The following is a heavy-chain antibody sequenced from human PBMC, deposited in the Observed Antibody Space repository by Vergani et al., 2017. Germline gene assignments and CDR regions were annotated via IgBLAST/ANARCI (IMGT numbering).Heavy chain of an antibody. J-gene: IGHJ3*02. CDR3: ARESIAAGDAFDI. D-gene: IGHD6-13*01. CDR2: IYSGGST. V-gene: IGHV3-66*02. CDR1: GFTVSSNY. Sequence: VHLVESGGGLVQPGGSLRLSCAASGFTVSSNYMSWVRQAPGKGLEWVSVIYSGGSTYYADSVKGRFTISRDNSKNTLYLQMNSLRAEDTAVYYCARESIAAGDAFDIWGQGTMVTVSS.